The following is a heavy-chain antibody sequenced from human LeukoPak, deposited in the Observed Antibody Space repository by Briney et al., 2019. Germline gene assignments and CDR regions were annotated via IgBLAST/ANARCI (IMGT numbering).Heavy chain of an antibody. J-gene: IGHJ4*02. D-gene: IGHD5-12*01. V-gene: IGHV3-21*01. CDR3: ARDGYSGYDWGGFDY. Sequence: GGSLRLSCAASGFTFSSYSMNWVRQAPGKGLEWVSSISSSSSYIYYADSVKGRFTISRDNAKNSLYLKMNSLRAEDTAVYYCARDGYSGYDWGGFDYWGQGTLVTVSS. CDR1: GFTFSSYS. CDR2: ISSSSSYI.